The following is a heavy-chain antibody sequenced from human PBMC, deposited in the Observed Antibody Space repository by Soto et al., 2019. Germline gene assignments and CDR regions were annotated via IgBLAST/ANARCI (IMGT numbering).Heavy chain of an antibody. J-gene: IGHJ4*02. CDR1: GGPFRSYA. CDR2: IIPIFGTA. CDR3: ARESFQGGYGFD. V-gene: IGHV1-69*13. D-gene: IGHD5-12*01. Sequence: GASVKVSRKGSGGPFRSYAISWVRQAPGQGLEWMGGIIPIFGTANYAQKFQGRVTITADESTSTAYMELSSLRSEDTAVYYCARESFQGGYGFDWGQGTLVTVSS.